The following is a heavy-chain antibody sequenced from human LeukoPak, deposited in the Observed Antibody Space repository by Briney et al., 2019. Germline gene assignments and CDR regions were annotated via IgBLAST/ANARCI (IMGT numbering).Heavy chain of an antibody. V-gene: IGHV4-59*08. CDR3: ATLEDPYYDSSGYYHY. D-gene: IGHD3-22*01. CDR1: GGSISSYY. CDR2: IYYSGST. Sequence: KASETLSLTCTVSGGSISSYYWSWIRQPPGKGLEWIGYIYYSGSTNYNPSLKSRVTISVDTSKNQFSLELSSVTAADTAVYYCATLEDPYYDSSGYYHYWGQGTLVTVSS. J-gene: IGHJ4*02.